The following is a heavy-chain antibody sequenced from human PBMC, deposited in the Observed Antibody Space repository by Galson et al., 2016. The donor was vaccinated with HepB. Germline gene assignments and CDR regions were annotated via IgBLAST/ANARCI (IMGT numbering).Heavy chain of an antibody. CDR2: ISSSSGYI. J-gene: IGHJ6*02. Sequence: SLRLSCAASGFTFSSYTMNWVRQAPGKGLEWVSYISSSSGYIYYADSVKGRFTISRDNAKKSLYLQMNSLRAEDTAVYYCARAPIEVDGMRHYYYGMDVWGQGTTVTVSS. V-gene: IGHV3-21*05. D-gene: IGHD6-13*01. CDR3: ARAPIEVDGMRHYYYGMDV. CDR1: GFTFSSYT.